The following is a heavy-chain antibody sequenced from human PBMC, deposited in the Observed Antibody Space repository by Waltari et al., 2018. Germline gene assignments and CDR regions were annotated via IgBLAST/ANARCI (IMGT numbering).Heavy chain of an antibody. J-gene: IGHJ6*02. CDR3: ARVVNIPDYYGMDV. V-gene: IGHV1-69*09. CDR1: GGTFSSYA. CDR2: FIPTRGIA. Sequence: QVQLVQSGAEVKKPGSSVKVSCKASGGTFSSYAVSWVRQAPGQGLEWMGRFIPTRGIANYAQKFQGRGTITADKSTSTAYMELSSLRSEDTAVYYCARVVNIPDYYGMDVWGQGTTVTVSS. D-gene: IGHD2-15*01.